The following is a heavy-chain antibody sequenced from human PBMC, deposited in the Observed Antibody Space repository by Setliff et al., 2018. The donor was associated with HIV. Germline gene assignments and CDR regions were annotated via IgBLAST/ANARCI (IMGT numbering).Heavy chain of an antibody. Sequence: RASVKVSCKTSGYTFTDYYIHWVQQAPGKGLEWLGRVDPEDDERIYAEKFRGRLTITADTSTHTAHMELTSLRSDDTAVYYCATDPTYSSGSPDIWGQGTMVTVSS. CDR3: ATDPTYSSGSPDI. J-gene: IGHJ3*02. CDR1: GYTFTDYY. V-gene: IGHV1-69-2*01. D-gene: IGHD6-19*01. CDR2: VDPEDDER.